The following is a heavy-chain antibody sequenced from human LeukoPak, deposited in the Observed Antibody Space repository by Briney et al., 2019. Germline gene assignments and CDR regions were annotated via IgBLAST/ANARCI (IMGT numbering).Heavy chain of an antibody. Sequence: SETLSLTCTVSGGSISSYYWSWIRQPPGKGLEWIGYIYYSGSTNYNPSLMSRVTISVDTSKNQFSLRLRSVTAADTAVYFCAGTSPRDGYNLLNAFDIWGQGTMVTVSS. CDR1: GGSISSYY. CDR3: AGTSPRDGYNLLNAFDI. D-gene: IGHD5-24*01. J-gene: IGHJ3*02. V-gene: IGHV4-59*01. CDR2: IYYSGST.